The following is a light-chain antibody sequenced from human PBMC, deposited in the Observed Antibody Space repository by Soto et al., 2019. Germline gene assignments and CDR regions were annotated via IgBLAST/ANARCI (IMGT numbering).Light chain of an antibody. CDR1: SSDVGGYNY. CDR3: SSYAGSDNSYV. CDR2: EVS. J-gene: IGLJ1*01. V-gene: IGLV2-8*01. Sequence: QSALTQPPSASGSPGQSVAISCTGSSSDVGGYNYVSWYQHHPGRAPKLIIFEVSKRPSGVPDRFSGPKSGNTASLTVSGLQAEDEADYYCSSYAGSDNSYVFGAGTKLTVL.